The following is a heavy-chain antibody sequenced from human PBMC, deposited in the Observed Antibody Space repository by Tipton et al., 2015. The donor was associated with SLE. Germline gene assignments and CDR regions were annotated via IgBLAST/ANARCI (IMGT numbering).Heavy chain of an antibody. Sequence: QSGAEVKKPGASVKVSCKASGYTFTSYGISWVRQAPGQGLEWMGWINAYNGNTNYAQKLQGRVTMTTDTSTSTAYMELRSLRSDDTAVYYCATSKGYRQQLPTDPWGQGTLVTVSS. D-gene: IGHD6-13*01. J-gene: IGHJ5*02. CDR2: INAYNGNT. CDR3: ATSKGYRQQLPTDP. V-gene: IGHV1-18*04. CDR1: GYTFTSYG.